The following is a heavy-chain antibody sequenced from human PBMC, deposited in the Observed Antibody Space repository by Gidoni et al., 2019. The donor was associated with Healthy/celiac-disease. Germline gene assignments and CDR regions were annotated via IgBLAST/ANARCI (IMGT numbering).Heavy chain of an antibody. V-gene: IGHV3-30-3*01. CDR3: ARDTSGVGAYDSGAFDI. Sequence: QVQLVESGGGVVQPGRSLRLSCAASGFTFSSYAMHWVRQAPGKGLEWVAVISYDGSNKYYADSVKGRFTISRDNSKNTLYLQMNSLRAEDTAVYYCARDTSGVGAYDSGAFDIWGQGTMVTVSS. CDR2: ISYDGSNK. CDR1: GFTFSSYA. J-gene: IGHJ3*02. D-gene: IGHD1-26*01.